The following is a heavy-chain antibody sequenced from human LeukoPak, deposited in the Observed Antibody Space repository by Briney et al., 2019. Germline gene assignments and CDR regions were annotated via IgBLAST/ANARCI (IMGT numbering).Heavy chain of an antibody. CDR3: VKASRADDIVLDY. D-gene: IGHD2-15*01. CDR2: INQDGSDK. V-gene: IGHV3-7*01. Sequence: PGGSLRLSCAASGFTFSNYWMNWVRQAPGEGLEWVANINQDGSDKRYVDSVRGRFTISRDNAKNSLYLQVNSLRAEDTAVYYCVKASRADDIVLDYWGQGTPVTVSS. J-gene: IGHJ4*02. CDR1: GFTFSNYW.